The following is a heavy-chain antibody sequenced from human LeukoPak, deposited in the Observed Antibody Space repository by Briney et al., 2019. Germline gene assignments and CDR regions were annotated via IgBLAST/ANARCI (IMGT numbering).Heavy chain of an antibody. D-gene: IGHD4-17*01. J-gene: IGHJ4*02. V-gene: IGHV1-2*06. CDR1: GGTFSSYA. CDR3: ARVADYGDYDWVY. Sequence: ASVKVSCKASGGTFSSYAISWVRQAPGQGLEWMGRINPNSGGTNYAQKFQGRVTMTRDTSISTAYMELSRLRSDDTAVYYCARVADYGDYDWVYWGQGTLVTVSS. CDR2: INPNSGGT.